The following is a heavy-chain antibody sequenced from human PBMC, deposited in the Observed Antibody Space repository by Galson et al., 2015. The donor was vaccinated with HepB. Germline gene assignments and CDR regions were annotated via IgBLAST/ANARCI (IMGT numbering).Heavy chain of an antibody. J-gene: IGHJ4*02. V-gene: IGHV1-46*01. D-gene: IGHD3-16*01. CDR1: GYTFTSYS. CDR3: ATWVFDF. Sequence: SVKVSCKASGYTFTSYSMHWVRQAPGQGLEWMGMINPSGGSTTYAQEFQGRVTMTRDTSTSTVYMELSSLRSEDTAVYYCATWVFDFWGQGTLVTVSS. CDR2: INPSGGST.